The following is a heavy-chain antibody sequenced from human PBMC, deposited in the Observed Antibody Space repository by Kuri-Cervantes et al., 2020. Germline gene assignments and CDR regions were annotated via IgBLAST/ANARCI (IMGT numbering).Heavy chain of an antibody. CDR1: GFSFSSYW. CDR2: LNQEGGAT. CDR3: ATDKGKGLFDP. J-gene: IGHJ5*02. Sequence: ETLSLTCAASGFSFSSYWMSWVRQAPGRGLEWVAGLNQEGGATYYVDSVEGRFTISRDNARNSLYLKMNILRDEDTAVYFCATDKGKGLFDPWGQGTLVTVSS. D-gene: IGHD3-10*01. V-gene: IGHV3-7*01.